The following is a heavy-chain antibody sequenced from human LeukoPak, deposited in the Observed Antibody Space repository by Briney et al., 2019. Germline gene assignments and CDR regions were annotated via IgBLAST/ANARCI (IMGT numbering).Heavy chain of an antibody. CDR1: GFTFSSNC. J-gene: IGHJ4*02. V-gene: IGHV3-21*01. Sequence: PGGSLRLSCAASGFTFSSNCINWVRQAPGKGLEWVSSISGGSTYIYYADSVKGRFTISRDNAKNSLYLQINSLRVEDTALYYCARAEIDCSGGSCYSYYFDYWGQGTLVTVSS. CDR3: ARAEIDCSGGSCYSYYFDY. CDR2: ISGGSTYI. D-gene: IGHD2-15*01.